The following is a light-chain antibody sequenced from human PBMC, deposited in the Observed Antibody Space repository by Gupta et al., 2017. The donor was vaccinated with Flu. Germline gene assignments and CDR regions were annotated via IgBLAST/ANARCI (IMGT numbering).Light chain of an antibody. CDR1: NTAAGFD. CDR3: QSYDIGLSSWV. V-gene: IGLV1-40*01. Sequence: NTAAGFDSHSYRRLPPPAPKLLSDCDTSRPSSGPVRCSGSTSGTSASLPISGLQSEDEADYYCQSYDIGLSSWVFGGGTKLTVL. CDR2: CDT. J-gene: IGLJ3*02.